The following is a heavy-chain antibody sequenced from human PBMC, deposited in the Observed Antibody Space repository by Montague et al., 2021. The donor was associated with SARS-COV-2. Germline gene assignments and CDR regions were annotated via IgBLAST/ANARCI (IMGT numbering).Heavy chain of an antibody. V-gene: IGHV6-1*01. CDR1: GDSVSSNIDT. CDR3: ARIPVGSKYYFDF. CDR2: THYRSKWYN. Sequence: CAISGDSVSSNIDTWNWIRQSPSRGLEGLGRTHYRSKWYNDYAESVKSRITIDPDTSKHQFSLHLNSVTPEDTAVYYCARIPVGSKYYFDFWGQGTLVTVSS. J-gene: IGHJ4*02. D-gene: IGHD2-2*01.